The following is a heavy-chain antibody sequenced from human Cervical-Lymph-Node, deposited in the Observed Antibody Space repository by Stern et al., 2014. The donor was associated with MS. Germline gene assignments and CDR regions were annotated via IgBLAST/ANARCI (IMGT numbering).Heavy chain of an antibody. J-gene: IGHJ4*02. CDR3: TRTWTRSFDY. V-gene: IGHV1-46*03. D-gene: IGHD1-14*01. CDR2: INPSGGTT. CDR1: GYTFSNYY. Sequence: VHLVESGAEVKMPGASVTVSCKASGYTFSNYYIHWVRQAPGQGLEWMGIINPSGGTTSYAQKFQGRVTMNRDTSTRIVYMELSSLRSDDTAVYYCTRTWTRSFDYWGQGTLVTVSS.